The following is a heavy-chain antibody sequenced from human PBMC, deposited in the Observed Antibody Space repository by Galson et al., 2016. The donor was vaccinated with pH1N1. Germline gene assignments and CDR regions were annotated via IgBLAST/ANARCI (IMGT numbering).Heavy chain of an antibody. J-gene: IGHJ4*02. CDR2: IGGRSNGL. V-gene: IGHV3-21*01. Sequence: LRLSCAASGFNFRTYNMNWVRQAPGKGLEWLASIGGRSNGLPYEAPVKGRFTVSRDNARNSSYLQMNSRRAEDTAIYFCARDQTFVTGPYGHYLDHWGQGILVTVSS. D-gene: IGHD3-9*01. CDR1: GFNFRTYN. CDR3: ARDQTFVTGPYGHYLDH.